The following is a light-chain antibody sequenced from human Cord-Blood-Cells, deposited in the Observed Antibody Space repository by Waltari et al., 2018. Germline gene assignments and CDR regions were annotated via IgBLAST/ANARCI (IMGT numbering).Light chain of an antibody. CDR2: DAS. CDR1: QDISNY. J-gene: IGKJ2*01. V-gene: IGKV1-33*01. CDR3: QQYDNLPYT. Sequence: PSSLSASVGDRVTITCQASQDISNYLNWYQQKPGKAPKLLIYDASNLETGVPSRFSGSGSGTDFTFTISSLQPEDIATYYCQQYDNLPYTFGQGTKLEIK.